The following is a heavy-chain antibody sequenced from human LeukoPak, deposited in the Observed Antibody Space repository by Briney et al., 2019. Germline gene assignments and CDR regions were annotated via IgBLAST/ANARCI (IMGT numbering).Heavy chain of an antibody. CDR3: AKGSITMVRGASDY. V-gene: IGHV3-9*01. Sequence: GGSLRLSCAASGFTFDDYAMHWVRQAPGKGLEWVSGISWNSGSIGYADSVKGRFTISRDNAKNSLYLQMNSLRAEDTALYYCAKGSITMVRGASDYCGQGTLVTVSS. CDR1: GFTFDDYA. D-gene: IGHD3-10*01. J-gene: IGHJ4*02. CDR2: ISWNSGSI.